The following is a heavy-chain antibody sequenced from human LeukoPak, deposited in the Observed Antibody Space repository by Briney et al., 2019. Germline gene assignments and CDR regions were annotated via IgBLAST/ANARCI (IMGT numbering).Heavy chain of an antibody. CDR3: ARRRRGYSYGYPFDY. CDR2: INHSGST. D-gene: IGHD5-18*01. CDR1: GGSFSGYY. J-gene: IGHJ4*02. Sequence: SETLSLTCAVYGGSFSGYYWSWIRQPPGKGLEWIGEINHSGSTNYNPSLKSRVTISVDTSKNQFSLKLSTVTAADTAVYYCARRRRGYSYGYPFDYWGQGTLVTVSS. V-gene: IGHV4-34*01.